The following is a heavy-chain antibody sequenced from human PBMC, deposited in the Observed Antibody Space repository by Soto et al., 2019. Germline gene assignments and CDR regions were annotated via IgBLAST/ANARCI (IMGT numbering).Heavy chain of an antibody. CDR1: GFSVATTGVG. J-gene: IGHJ4*02. CDR3: AHIGYTDYAKLALDY. V-gene: IGHV2-5*01. D-gene: IGHD4-17*01. CDR2: IYWNDDK. Sequence: SGPTLVNPTATLTLTCTFSGFSVATTGVGVGWVRQPPGKALEFLAVIYWNDDKRYSPSLRNRLTITKDASRNQVVLKMTDMDPVDTATYYCAHIGYTDYAKLALDYWGQGTPVTVTS.